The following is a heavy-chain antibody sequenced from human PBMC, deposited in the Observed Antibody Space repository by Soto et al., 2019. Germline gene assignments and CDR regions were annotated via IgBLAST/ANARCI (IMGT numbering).Heavy chain of an antibody. V-gene: IGHV4-34*01. CDR3: ARKAAVDTAMVTSS. Sequence: SETLSLTCAVYGGSFSGYYWSWIRQPPGKGLEWIGEINHSGSTNYNPSLKSRVTITVDTSKNQFSLKLSSVTAADTAVYYCARKAAVDTAMVTSSWGQGTLVTVSS. J-gene: IGHJ5*02. D-gene: IGHD5-18*01. CDR1: GGSFSGYY. CDR2: INHSGST.